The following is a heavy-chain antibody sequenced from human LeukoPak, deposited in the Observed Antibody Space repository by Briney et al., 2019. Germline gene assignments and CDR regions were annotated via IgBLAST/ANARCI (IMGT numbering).Heavy chain of an antibody. CDR1: GYIFTDYY. CDR3: ARDWSDNGDGYFQH. Sequence: ASVKVSCKASGYIFTDYYMHWVRQAPGQELGWMGRIDPNSGGTNYAQKFQGRVTMTRDTSISTAYTELSSLRSEDTATYYCARDWSDNGDGYFQHWGQGTLVTVSS. J-gene: IGHJ1*01. D-gene: IGHD4-17*01. CDR2: IDPNSGGT. V-gene: IGHV1/OR15-1*02.